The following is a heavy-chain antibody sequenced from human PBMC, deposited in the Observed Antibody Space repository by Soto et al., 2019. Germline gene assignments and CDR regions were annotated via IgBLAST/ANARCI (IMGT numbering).Heavy chain of an antibody. CDR2: IYYSGST. J-gene: IGHJ6*02. Sequence: QVQLQESGPGLVKPSQTLSLTCTVSGGSISSGGYYWSWIRQHPGKGLEWIGYIYYSGSTYYNPSLKSRVTISVDTSKNQFSLKLSSVTAADTAVYYCARDASSMVRGGYYYYGMDVWGQGTTVTVSS. V-gene: IGHV4-31*03. CDR1: GGSISSGGYY. D-gene: IGHD3-10*01. CDR3: ARDASSMVRGGYYYYGMDV.